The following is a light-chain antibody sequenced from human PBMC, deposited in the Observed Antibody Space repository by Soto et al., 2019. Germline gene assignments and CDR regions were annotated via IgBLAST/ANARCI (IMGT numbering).Light chain of an antibody. CDR1: QSVRSNY. J-gene: IGKJ4*01. CDR3: QQYGSSPLT. Sequence: EIVLTQSPGTLSLSPGETATLSCRASQSVRSNYLAWYQHKPGQAPRFLIYDASSRATVIPDRFSGSGSGTDFTLTISRLEPEDFAVYYCQQYGSSPLTFGGGTKVEIK. V-gene: IGKV3-20*01. CDR2: DAS.